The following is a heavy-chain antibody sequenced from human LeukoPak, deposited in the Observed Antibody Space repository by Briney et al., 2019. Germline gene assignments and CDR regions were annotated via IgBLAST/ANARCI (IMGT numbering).Heavy chain of an antibody. CDR1: GGSISSYY. Sequence: SETLSLTCTVSGGSISSYYWRWIRQPAGEGLEWIGRIYTSGSTNYNPSLKGRVTISVDTSKNQFSLKLSSVTAADTAVYYCARGRWLQLGAFDIWGKGTMVTVSS. CDR3: ARGRWLQLGAFDI. J-gene: IGHJ3*02. CDR2: IYTSGST. V-gene: IGHV4-4*07. D-gene: IGHD5-24*01.